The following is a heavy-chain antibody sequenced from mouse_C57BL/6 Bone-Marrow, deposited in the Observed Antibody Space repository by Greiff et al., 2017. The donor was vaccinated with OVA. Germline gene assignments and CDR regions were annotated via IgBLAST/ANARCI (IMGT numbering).Heavy chain of an antibody. CDR1: GFSLTSYA. CDR2: IWTGGGT. D-gene: IGHD2-1*01. V-gene: IGHV2-9-1*01. Sequence: VKLVESGPGLVAPSQSLSITCTVSGFSLTSYAISWVRQPPGKGLEWLGVIWTGGGTNYNSALKSRLSISKDNSKSQVFLKMNSLQTDDTARYYCARNHPPDLLSLYYFDYWGQGTTLTVSS. CDR3: ARNHPPDLLSLYYFDY. J-gene: IGHJ2*01.